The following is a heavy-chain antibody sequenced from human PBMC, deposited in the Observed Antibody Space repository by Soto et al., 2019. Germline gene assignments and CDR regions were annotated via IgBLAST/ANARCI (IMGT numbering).Heavy chain of an antibody. V-gene: IGHV3-30*18. J-gene: IGHJ4*02. CDR2: ISYDGSNK. CDR1: GFTFSSYG. CDR3: AKDRTLH. Sequence: GGSLRLSCAASGFTFSSYGMHWVRQAPGKGLEWVAVISYDGSNKYYADSVKGRFTISRDNSKNTLYLQMNSLRAEDTAVYHCAKDRTLHWGQGTLVTVSS.